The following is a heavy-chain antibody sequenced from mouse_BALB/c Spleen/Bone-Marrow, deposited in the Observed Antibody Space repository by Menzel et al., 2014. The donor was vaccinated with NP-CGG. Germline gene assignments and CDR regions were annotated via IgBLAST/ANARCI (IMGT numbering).Heavy chain of an antibody. CDR2: INPSNGRT. CDR3: ARGTFDY. V-gene: IGHV1S81*02. CDR1: GYTFTSYW. Sequence: QVRLQQSGAELVKPGASVKLSCKASGYTFTSYWMHWVKQRPGQGLEWIGEINPSNGRTNYNEKFKSKATLTVDKSSSTAYMQLSSLTSEDSAVYYCARGTFDYWGQGTTLTVSS. J-gene: IGHJ2*01.